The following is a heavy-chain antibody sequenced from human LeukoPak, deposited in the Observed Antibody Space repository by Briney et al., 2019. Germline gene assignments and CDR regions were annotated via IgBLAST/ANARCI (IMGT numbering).Heavy chain of an antibody. D-gene: IGHD6-19*01. CDR1: GFTFSSYA. CDR2: ISSNGGST. Sequence: GGSPGLSCSASGFTFSSYAMHWVRQAPGKGLEYVSGISSNGGSTYYGDSVKGRFSISRDNSKNTLYLQMSSLRAEDTAVYYCVKSSGWYFFDYWGQGTLVTVSS. V-gene: IGHV3-64D*09. CDR3: VKSSGWYFFDY. J-gene: IGHJ4*02.